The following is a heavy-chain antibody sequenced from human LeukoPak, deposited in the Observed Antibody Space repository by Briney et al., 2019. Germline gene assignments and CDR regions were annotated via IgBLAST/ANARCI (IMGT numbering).Heavy chain of an antibody. J-gene: IGHJ4*02. V-gene: IGHV3-23*01. CDR2: ITTSDGNT. CDR1: GFTFSSYT. D-gene: IGHD7-27*01. CDR3: AKDGGLWVSAHWGDS. Sequence: PGGSLRLSCAASGFTFSSYTMSWVRQAPGKGLEWVSTITTSDGNTYYADSVKGRFTVSRDNSKSTRFLQMNSLRAEDTAVYYCAKDGGLWVSAHWGDSWGRGTLVTVSS.